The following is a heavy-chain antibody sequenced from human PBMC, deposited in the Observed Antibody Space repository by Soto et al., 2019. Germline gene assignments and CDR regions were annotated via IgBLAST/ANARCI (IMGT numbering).Heavy chain of an antibody. CDR1: GGSFSGYY. Sequence: QVQLQQWGAGLLKPSETLSLTCAVYGGSFSGYYWSWIRQPPGEGLEWIGEINHSGSTNYNPSLKSRGTISVDTSKNQFSLKLSSVTAADTAVYYCARAMYYYGSGHDAFDIWGQGTMVTVSS. CDR2: INHSGST. V-gene: IGHV4-34*01. J-gene: IGHJ3*02. CDR3: ARAMYYYGSGHDAFDI. D-gene: IGHD3-10*01.